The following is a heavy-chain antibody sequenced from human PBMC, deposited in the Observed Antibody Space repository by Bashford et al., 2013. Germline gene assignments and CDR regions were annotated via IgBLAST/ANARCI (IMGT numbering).Heavy chain of an antibody. CDR3: ARTRLWGGPPXYYYGMDV. V-gene: IGHV3-23*01. D-gene: IGHD3-16*01. J-gene: IGHJ6*02. CDR2: ISGSGGSI. Sequence: VRQAPGKGLEWVSVISGSGGSIYYADSVKGRFTISRDNSKNTLYLQMNSLRAEDTAVYYCARTRLWGGPPXYYYGMDVWGPGTTVTVSS.